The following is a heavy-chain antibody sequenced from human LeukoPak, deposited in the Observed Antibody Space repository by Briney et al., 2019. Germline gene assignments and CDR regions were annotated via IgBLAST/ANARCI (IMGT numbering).Heavy chain of an antibody. CDR2: ISSSSSYI. V-gene: IGHV3-21*01. CDR3: ARDVFSGWYWFDP. J-gene: IGHJ5*02. Sequence: GGSLRLSCAASGFTFSSYSMNWVRQAPGKGLEWVSSISSSSSYIYYADSVKGRFTISRDNAKNSLYLQMNSLRAEDTAVYYCARDVFSGWYWFDPWGQGTLVTVSS. D-gene: IGHD6-19*01. CDR1: GFTFSSYS.